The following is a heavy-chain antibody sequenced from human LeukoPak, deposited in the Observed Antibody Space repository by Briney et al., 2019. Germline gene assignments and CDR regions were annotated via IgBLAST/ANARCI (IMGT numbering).Heavy chain of an antibody. CDR3: ARVACSSTSCYAMEVDY. V-gene: IGHV4-59*01. CDR1: GGSISSYY. J-gene: IGHJ4*02. Sequence: SETLSLTCTVSGGSISSYYWSWIRQPPGKGLVWIGYIYYSGSTNYNPSLKSRVTISVDTSKNQFSLKLSSVTAADTAVYYCARVACSSTSCYAMEVDYWGQGTLVTVSS. CDR2: IYYSGST. D-gene: IGHD2-2*01.